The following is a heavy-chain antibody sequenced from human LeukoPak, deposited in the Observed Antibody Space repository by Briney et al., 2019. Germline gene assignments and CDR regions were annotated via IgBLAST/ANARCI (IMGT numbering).Heavy chain of an antibody. Sequence: ASVIVSSTASGYTFTVSYMHWVRQARGQGLEWMGWIKPNSGGTNYAQKFQGKVTMTRDTSISTAYMELSRLRADDTAVYYCARDFGHGDYSLYYYYYYMDVWGKGTTVTVSS. D-gene: IGHD4-17*01. V-gene: IGHV1-2*02. J-gene: IGHJ6*03. CDR1: GYTFTVSY. CDR3: ARDFGHGDYSLYYYYYYMDV. CDR2: IKPNSGGT.